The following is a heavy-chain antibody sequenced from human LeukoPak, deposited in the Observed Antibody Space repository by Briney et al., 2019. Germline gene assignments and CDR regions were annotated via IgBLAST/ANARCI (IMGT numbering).Heavy chain of an antibody. CDR1: GYSFTSYW. CDR3: AKIVVPAAMDDAFDI. Sequence: GESLKISRKGSGYSFTSYWIGWVRQMPGKGLEWMGIIYPGDSDTRYSPSFQGQVTISADKSISTAYLQWSSLKASDTAMYYCAKIVVPAAMDDAFDIWGQGTMVTVSS. CDR2: IYPGDSDT. J-gene: IGHJ3*02. V-gene: IGHV5-51*01. D-gene: IGHD2-2*01.